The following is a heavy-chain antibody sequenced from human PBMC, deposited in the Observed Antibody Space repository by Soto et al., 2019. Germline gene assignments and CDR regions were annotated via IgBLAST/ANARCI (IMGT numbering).Heavy chain of an antibody. CDR2: IIPILGIA. CDR3: ARGGGGGYCSSTSCQDYYYYGMDV. Sequence: QVQLVQSGAEVKKPGSSVKVSCKASGGTFSSYTISWVRQAPGQGLEWMGRIIPILGIANYAQKCQGRVTITADKSTSAAYMELSSLRSEDTAVYYCARGGGGGYCSSTSCQDYYYYGMDVWGQGTTVTVSS. V-gene: IGHV1-69*02. J-gene: IGHJ6*02. D-gene: IGHD2-2*03. CDR1: GGTFSSYT.